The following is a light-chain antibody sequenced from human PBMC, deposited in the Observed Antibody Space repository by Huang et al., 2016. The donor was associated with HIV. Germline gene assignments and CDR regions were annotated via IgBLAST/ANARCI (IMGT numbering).Light chain of an antibody. V-gene: IGKV1-39*01. J-gene: IGKJ2*01. CDR2: AAY. CDR1: QSINSY. CDR3: QQSYSTPYT. Sequence: DIQMTQSPSSLSASVGDRVTITCRASQSINSYLNWYQQKPGKAPKVLIYAAYSLQSGVPSRFSGSGSGTDFTLTISSLQPEDFATYYCQQSYSTPYTFGQGTKLEIK.